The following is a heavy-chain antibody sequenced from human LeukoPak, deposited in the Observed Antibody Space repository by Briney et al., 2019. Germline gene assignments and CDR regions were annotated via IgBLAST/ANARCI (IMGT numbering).Heavy chain of an antibody. V-gene: IGHV3-33*01. D-gene: IGHD3-16*01. CDR2: IWYDGSLK. CDR1: AVTFTGYG. CDR3: ARGRGTCVIGWFDS. Sequence: GGSLRLSCAASAVTFTGYGMHWVRQAPGKGLEWVAAIWYDGSLKYYADSVKGRFIISRDNLNNTLYLQMHNLRAEDAALYYCARGRGTCVIGWFDSWGQGTLVTVSS. J-gene: IGHJ5*01.